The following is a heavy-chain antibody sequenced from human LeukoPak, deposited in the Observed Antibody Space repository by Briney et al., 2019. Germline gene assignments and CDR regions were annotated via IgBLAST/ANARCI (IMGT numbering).Heavy chain of an antibody. CDR3: ARPGLHRTTSYYYMDV. CDR1: GYTFTSYY. V-gene: IGHV1-46*01. D-gene: IGHD4-11*01. Sequence: ASVKVSCKASGYTFTSYYMHWVRQAPGQGLEWMGLINPSGGSTSYAQKFQGRVTMTRDMSTSTVYMELSSLRSEDTAVYYCARPGLHRTTSYYYMDVWGKGTTVTVSS. J-gene: IGHJ6*03. CDR2: INPSGGST.